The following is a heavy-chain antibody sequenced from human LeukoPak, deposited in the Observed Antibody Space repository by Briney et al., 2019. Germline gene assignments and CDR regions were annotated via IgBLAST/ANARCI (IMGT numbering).Heavy chain of an antibody. CDR3: ARQSAPRYFGY. V-gene: IGHV4-39*01. CDR1: GGSISSSSYY. CDR2: IYYSGST. J-gene: IGHJ4*02. Sequence: SSETLSLTCTVSGGSISSSSYYWGWIRQPPGKGLEWIGSIYYSGSTYYNPSLKSRVTISVDTSKNQFSLKLSSVTAADTAVYYCARQSAPRYFGYWGQGTLVTVSS.